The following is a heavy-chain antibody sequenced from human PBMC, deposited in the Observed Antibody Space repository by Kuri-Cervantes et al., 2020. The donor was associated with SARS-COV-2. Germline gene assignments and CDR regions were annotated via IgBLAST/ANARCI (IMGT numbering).Heavy chain of an antibody. CDR2: IKQDGSEK. CDR3: ARDLSSGLWAFDY. D-gene: IGHD5-18*01. Sequence: GESLKISCAASGFTFSNYWMSWVRQSPGKGLEWVANIKQDGSEKYYVDSVKGRFIISRDNAKNSLYLQMNSLRAENTAVYYCARDLSSGLWAFDYWGQGTLVTVSS. CDR1: GFTFSNYW. V-gene: IGHV3-7*01. J-gene: IGHJ4*02.